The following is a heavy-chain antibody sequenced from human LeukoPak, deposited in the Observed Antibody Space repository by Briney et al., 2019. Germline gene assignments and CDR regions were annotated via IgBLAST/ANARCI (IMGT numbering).Heavy chain of an antibody. V-gene: IGHV1-3*04. CDR2: INTGNGNT. CDR3: AYDILTGYLGRLDH. J-gene: IGHJ4*02. D-gene: IGHD3-9*01. CDR1: GYTFTSYT. Sequence: ASVKVSCKASGYTFTSYTMYWVRQAPGQRLEWMGWINTGNGNTKYSQKFQGRVTITRDTSASTGYMGLSSLRSEDTAVYYCAYDILTGYLGRLDHWGQGTLVTVSS.